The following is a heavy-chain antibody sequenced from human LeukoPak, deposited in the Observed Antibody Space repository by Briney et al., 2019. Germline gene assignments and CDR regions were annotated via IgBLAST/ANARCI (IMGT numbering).Heavy chain of an antibody. Sequence: SETLSLTCTVSGGSISSYYWSWTRQPPGKGLEWIGYTYYSGSTNYNPSLKSRVTISVDTSKNQFSLKLSSVTAADTAVYYCARSLILDQLLYLGSYFDYWGQGTLVTVSS. D-gene: IGHD2-2*02. CDR3: ARSLILDQLLYLGSYFDY. CDR2: TYYSGST. V-gene: IGHV4-59*01. CDR1: GGSISSYY. J-gene: IGHJ4*02.